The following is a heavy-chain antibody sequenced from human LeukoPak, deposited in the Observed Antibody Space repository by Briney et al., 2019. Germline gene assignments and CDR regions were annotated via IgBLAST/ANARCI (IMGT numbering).Heavy chain of an antibody. CDR2: INHSGST. Sequence: GSLRLSCAASGFTFSSYAMHWVRQAPGKGLEWIGEINHSGSTNYNPSLKSRVTISVDTSKNQFSLKLSSVTAADTAVYYCARWLHREYYFDYWGQGTLVTVSS. CDR3: ARWLHREYYFDY. D-gene: IGHD5-24*01. V-gene: IGHV4-34*08. J-gene: IGHJ4*02. CDR1: GFTFSSYA.